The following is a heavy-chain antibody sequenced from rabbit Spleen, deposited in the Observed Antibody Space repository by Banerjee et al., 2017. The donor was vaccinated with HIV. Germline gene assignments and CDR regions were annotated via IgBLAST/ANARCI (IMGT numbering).Heavy chain of an antibody. J-gene: IGHJ6*01. V-gene: IGHV1S40*01. CDR1: GVSFSSNSY. D-gene: IGHD7-1*01. CDR2: IYGGSSGNT. Sequence: QSLEESGGDLVKPGASLTLTCTASGVSFSSNSYMCWVRQAPGKGLEWIACIYGGSSGNTYSATWATGRFTISKTSSTTVTLQMTSLTVADTATYFCARDTGTSFSSYGMDLWGQGTLVTVS. CDR3: ARDTGTSFSSYGMDL.